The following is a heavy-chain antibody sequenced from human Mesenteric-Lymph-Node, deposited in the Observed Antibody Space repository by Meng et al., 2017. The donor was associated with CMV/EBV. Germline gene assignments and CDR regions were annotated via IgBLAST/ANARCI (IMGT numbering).Heavy chain of an antibody. CDR3: ARGNSDCSGSSCYNF. Sequence: GESLKISCAASGFTVSSNYMSWVRQAPGKGLEWVSVIYSGGSTYYADSVKGRFTISRDNSKNTLYLQMNSLRAEDTAVYYCARGNSDCSGSSCYNFWGQGTLVTVSS. J-gene: IGHJ4*02. V-gene: IGHV3-53*01. CDR1: GFTVSSNY. CDR2: IYSGGST. D-gene: IGHD2-2*02.